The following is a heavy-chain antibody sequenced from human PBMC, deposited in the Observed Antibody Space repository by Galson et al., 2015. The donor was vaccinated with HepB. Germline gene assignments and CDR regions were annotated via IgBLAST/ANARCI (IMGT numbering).Heavy chain of an antibody. CDR2: IIPILGIA. V-gene: IGHV1-69*04. J-gene: IGHJ4*02. D-gene: IGHD3-22*01. CDR3: ARDHYYDSSGYLYYFDY. Sequence: SVKVSCKASGGTFSSYTISWVRQAPGQGLEWMGRIIPILGIANYAQKFQGRVTITADKSTSTAYMELSSLRSEDTAVYYCARDHYYDSSGYLYYFDYWDQGTLVTVSP. CDR1: GGTFSSYT.